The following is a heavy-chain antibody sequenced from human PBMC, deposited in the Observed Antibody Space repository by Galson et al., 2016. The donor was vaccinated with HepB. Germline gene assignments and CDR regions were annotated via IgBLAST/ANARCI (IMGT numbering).Heavy chain of an antibody. D-gene: IGHD2-21*02. CDR1: GGSISSYF. J-gene: IGHJ4*02. V-gene: IGHV4-59*01. Sequence: SETLSLTCSISGGSISSYFWSWIRQPPGKGLEWIGSIYKSGSTKYSPSLNSRVTLTVDTSKNQFSLKLGSVTAADAAVYYCARGVTGTPYFDFWGQGALVTVSS. CDR3: ARGVTGTPYFDF. CDR2: IYKSGST.